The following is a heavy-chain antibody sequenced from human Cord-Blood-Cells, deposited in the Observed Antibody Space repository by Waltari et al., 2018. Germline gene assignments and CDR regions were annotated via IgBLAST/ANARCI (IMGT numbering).Heavy chain of an antibody. J-gene: IGHJ4*02. V-gene: IGHV4-34*01. CDR3: ARDGDYDY. D-gene: IGHD4-17*01. Sequence: QVQLQQWGAGLLKPSETLSLTCAVYGGSFSGYYWSWIRQPPGKGLEWIGEINHSGSTNYNPSLKSRVTISVDTSKNQCSLKLSSVPAADTAVYYCARDGDYDYWGQGTLVTGPS. CDR1: GGSFSGYY. CDR2: INHSGST.